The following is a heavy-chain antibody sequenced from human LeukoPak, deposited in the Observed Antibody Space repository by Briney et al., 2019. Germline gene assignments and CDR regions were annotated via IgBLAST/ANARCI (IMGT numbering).Heavy chain of an antibody. D-gene: IGHD6-13*01. Sequence: GASVKVSCKASGYTFTSYGISWVRQAPGRGLEWMGWISAYNGNTNYAQKLQGRVTMTTDTSTSTAYMELRSLRSDDTAVYYCARAPSIAAAGYYYYYGMDVWGQGTTVTVSS. J-gene: IGHJ6*02. CDR1: GYTFTSYG. V-gene: IGHV1-18*01. CDR3: ARAPSIAAAGYYYYYGMDV. CDR2: ISAYNGNT.